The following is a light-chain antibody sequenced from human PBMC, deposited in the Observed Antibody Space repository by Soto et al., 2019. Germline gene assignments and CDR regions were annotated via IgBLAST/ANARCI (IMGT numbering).Light chain of an antibody. CDR1: QSVDSSY. J-gene: IGKJ2*01. V-gene: IGKV3-20*01. CDR2: GTS. Sequence: ENGLTQSPGTLSLSPGERATLSCRASQSVDSSYLAWYQQKPGQAPRILIYGTSSRATGISDRFSGSGSGTDFALTINRLEPEDFAVYYCQQYDNSLYTFGQGTKLEIK. CDR3: QQYDNSLYT.